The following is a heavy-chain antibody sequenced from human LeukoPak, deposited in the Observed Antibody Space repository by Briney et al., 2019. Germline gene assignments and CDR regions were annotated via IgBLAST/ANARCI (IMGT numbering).Heavy chain of an antibody. V-gene: IGHV4-34*01. J-gene: IGHJ5*02. Sequence: SETLSLTCAVYGGSFSGYYWSWIRQPPGKGLEWIGEINHSGSTNYNPSPKSRVTISVDTSKNQFSLKLSSVTAADTAVYYCARGLLTPGYSGYDWSWFDPWGQGTLVTVSS. CDR2: INHSGST. CDR3: ARGLLTPGYSGYDWSWFDP. D-gene: IGHD5-12*01. CDR1: GGSFSGYY.